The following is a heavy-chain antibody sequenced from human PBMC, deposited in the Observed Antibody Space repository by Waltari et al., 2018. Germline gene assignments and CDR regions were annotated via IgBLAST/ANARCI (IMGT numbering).Heavy chain of an antibody. CDR3: AKAGGSWIRLAGLSEY. Sequence: EVQLLESGGGLVQPGGSLRLSFSASGFTFSIYAMSWVRQAPGKGLEWVSAISGNGVVTYYTDSVKGRFTISRDNSKNTLYLQMDSLRADDTAVYYCAKAGGSWIRLAGLSEYWGQGTLVTVSS. CDR2: ISGNGVVT. J-gene: IGHJ4*02. V-gene: IGHV3-23*01. D-gene: IGHD2-15*01. CDR1: GFTFSIYA.